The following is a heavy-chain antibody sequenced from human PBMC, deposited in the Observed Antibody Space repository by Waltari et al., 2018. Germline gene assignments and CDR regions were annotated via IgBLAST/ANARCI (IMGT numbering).Heavy chain of an antibody. CDR1: AYTSTSYG. D-gene: IGHD2-2*01. Sequence: QVQLMQSGPEVKKPGASVKVSCTDSAYTSTSYGLGWVRQAPGQGLEWMGWISGKNGNTNYAQKFEGRITMTTDTSTSTAYMELRSLRVDDTAVYYCARIPATYCSTRLGGTNCYLRFDPWGQGTLVTVSS. J-gene: IGHJ5*02. CDR2: ISGKNGNT. CDR3: ARIPATYCSTRLGGTNCYLRFDP. V-gene: IGHV1-18*01.